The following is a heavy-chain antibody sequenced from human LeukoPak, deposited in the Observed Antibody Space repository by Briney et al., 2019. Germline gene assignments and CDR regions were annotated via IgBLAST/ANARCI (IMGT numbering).Heavy chain of an antibody. D-gene: IGHD3-10*01. V-gene: IGHV1-18*01. J-gene: IGHJ5*02. CDR3: ATSITLLRGVIISGDWFDP. Sequence: ASVKVSCNASGYSFTSYSISWVRQATGQGLEWVGSISPYNGNTNYAQKLQGRVTMTTDTSTSTAYMDLRSLRSDDTALYYCATSITLLRGVIISGDWFDPWGQGTLVTVSS. CDR1: GYSFTSYS. CDR2: ISPYNGNT.